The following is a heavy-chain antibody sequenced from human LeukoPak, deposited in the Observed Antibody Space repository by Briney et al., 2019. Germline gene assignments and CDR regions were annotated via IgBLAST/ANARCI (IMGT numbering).Heavy chain of an antibody. CDR2: IYYSGST. V-gene: IGHV4-59*13. D-gene: IGHD2-2*01. CDR3: ARVRSTSDTFDY. CDR1: GGSISRYH. Sequence: SETLSLTCTVWGGSISRYHWRWLPQPPGKGLEWIGYIYYSGSTNYNPSLKCRVTISVDTSKNQFSPELSSVTAADTAVYYCARVRSTSDTFDYWGQGTLVTVSS. J-gene: IGHJ4*02.